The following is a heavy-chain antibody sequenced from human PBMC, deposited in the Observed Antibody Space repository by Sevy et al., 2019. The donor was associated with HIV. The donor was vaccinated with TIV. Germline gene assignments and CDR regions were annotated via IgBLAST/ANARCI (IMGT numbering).Heavy chain of an antibody. CDR3: TRRSIAVAGSDAFDI. V-gene: IGHV3-73*01. CDR2: IRSKANSYAT. J-gene: IGHJ3*02. D-gene: IGHD6-19*01. CDR1: GFTFSGSA. Sequence: GGSLRLSCAASGFTFSGSAMHWVRQASGKGLEWVGRIRSKANSYATAYAASVKGSFTISRDDSKNTAYLQMNSLKTEDTAVYYCTRRSIAVAGSDAFDIWGQGTMVTVSS.